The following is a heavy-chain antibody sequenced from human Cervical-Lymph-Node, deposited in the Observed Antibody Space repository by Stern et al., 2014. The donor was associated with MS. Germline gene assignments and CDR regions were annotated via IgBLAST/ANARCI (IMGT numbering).Heavy chain of an antibody. D-gene: IGHD3-22*01. J-gene: IGHJ4*02. CDR3: ARATYYDSSSYYFFDY. CDR2: IVPMFRVP. Sequence: VQLVQSGAEVKKPGSSVKVSCTDSGDTFKSYAINWVRQAPGQELEWLGGIVPMFRVPRYAQELQDRDSITAVECTSTAYKALGSLPSEDTAMFYCARATYYDSSSYYFFDYWGLGTLVTVSS. V-gene: IGHV1-69*01. CDR1: GDTFKSYA.